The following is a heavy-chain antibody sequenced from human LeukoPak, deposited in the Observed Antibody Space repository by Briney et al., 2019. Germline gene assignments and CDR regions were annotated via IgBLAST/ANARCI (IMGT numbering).Heavy chain of an antibody. CDR3: AKDLEAGTSGYSLDY. Sequence: GGSLRISRETSGFSFRSYGMNWVRQAPGQGLEWVSFIRNDGSDKYYADSVRGRFTISRDNSNKSLHLHMNRLRVEDTGVYYCAKDLEAGTSGYSLDYWGQGTLGSVSS. D-gene: IGHD3-22*01. J-gene: IGHJ4*02. CDR1: GFSFRSYG. CDR2: IRNDGSDK. V-gene: IGHV3-30*02.